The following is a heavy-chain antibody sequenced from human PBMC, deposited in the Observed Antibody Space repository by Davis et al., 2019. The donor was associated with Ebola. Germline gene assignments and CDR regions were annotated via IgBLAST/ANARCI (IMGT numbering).Heavy chain of an antibody. CDR3: ARGGYYDNSGYSHEAFDI. J-gene: IGHJ3*02. CDR1: GFTFSSYS. CDR2: ISSSAYYI. D-gene: IGHD3-22*01. V-gene: IGHV3-21*01. Sequence: GESLKISCAASGFTFSSYSMNWVRQAPGKGLEWVSSISSSAYYIYYADSLKGRFTISRDNAKNSLYLQMNSLRAEDTAIYYCARGGYYDNSGYSHEAFDIWGQGTMVTVSS.